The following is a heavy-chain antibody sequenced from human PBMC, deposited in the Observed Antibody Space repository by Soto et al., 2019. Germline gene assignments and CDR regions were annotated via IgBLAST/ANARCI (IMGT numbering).Heavy chain of an antibody. CDR1: GYSFTSYW. D-gene: IGHD1-26*01. Sequence: GESLKISCKGSGYSFTSYWICWVRQMPGKGLEWMGIIYPGDSDTRYSPSFQGQVTISADKSISTAYLQWSSLKASDTAMYYCARTVIVGATMGYYGMDVWGQGTTVTSP. V-gene: IGHV5-51*01. CDR2: IYPGDSDT. CDR3: ARTVIVGATMGYYGMDV. J-gene: IGHJ6*02.